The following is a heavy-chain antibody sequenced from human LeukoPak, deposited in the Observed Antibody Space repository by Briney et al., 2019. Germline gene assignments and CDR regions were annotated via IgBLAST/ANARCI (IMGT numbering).Heavy chain of an antibody. Sequence: GGSLRLPCAASGFTFSSHGMCWVRQAPGRGLEWVSSISIGGDTTYSDSVKGRFTISRDNSKNTLYLQLDSLRAEDTAIYYCAKEIRPNDYWGQGTLVTVSS. J-gene: IGHJ4*02. CDR2: ISIGGDTT. D-gene: IGHD4-17*01. CDR1: GFTFSSHG. V-gene: IGHV3-23*01. CDR3: AKEIRPNDY.